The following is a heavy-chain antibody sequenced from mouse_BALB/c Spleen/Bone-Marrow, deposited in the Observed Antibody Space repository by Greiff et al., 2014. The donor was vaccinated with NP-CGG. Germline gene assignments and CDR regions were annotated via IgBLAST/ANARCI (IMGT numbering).Heavy chain of an antibody. CDR1: GYTFTSYT. V-gene: IGHV1-4*02. CDR2: INPSSGYT. Sequence: VQLQQSAAELARPGASVKMSCKASGYTFTSYTMHWVKQRPGQGLEWIGYINPSSGYTEYKQKFKDKTTLTADKSSSTAYMQLSSLTSEDSAVYYCASRDGYSPWFAYWGQGTLVTVSA. CDR3: ASRDGYSPWFAY. D-gene: IGHD2-3*01. J-gene: IGHJ3*01.